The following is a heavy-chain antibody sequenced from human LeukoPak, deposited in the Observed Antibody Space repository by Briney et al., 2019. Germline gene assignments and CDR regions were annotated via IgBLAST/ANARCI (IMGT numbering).Heavy chain of an antibody. CDR3: ATSYDSSGCD. Sequence: GGSLRLSCTAFGFTFSSFWMAWVRQAPGKGLKWVGNIKQDGSIQYYGDSVKDRFTISRDNAKNSLSLLINNLRAEDTALYYCATSYDSSGCDWGQGTLVTVSS. J-gene: IGHJ4*02. V-gene: IGHV3-7*01. CDR1: GFTFSSFW. D-gene: IGHD3-22*01. CDR2: IKQDGSIQ.